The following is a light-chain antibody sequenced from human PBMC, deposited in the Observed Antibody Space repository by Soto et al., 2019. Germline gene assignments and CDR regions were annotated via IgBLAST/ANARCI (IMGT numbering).Light chain of an antibody. V-gene: IGLV2-11*01. CDR3: CSYAGSYTHYV. CDR2: DVS. J-gene: IGLJ1*01. CDR1: SSDVGGYNY. Sequence: QSALTQPRSVSGSPGQSVTISCTGTSSDVGGYNYVSWYQQHPGKAPKLMIYDVSKRPSGVPDRFSGSKSGNTASLTISGLQAEDEADYYCCSYAGSYTHYVCGHGTKLTAL.